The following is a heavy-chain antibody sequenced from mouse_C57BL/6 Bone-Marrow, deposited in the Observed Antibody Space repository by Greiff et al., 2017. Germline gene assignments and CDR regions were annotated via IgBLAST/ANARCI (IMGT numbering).Heavy chain of an antibody. CDR1: GYTFTSYW. CDR2: INPSGGYT. CDR3: ARLITTVVARLYFDY. J-gene: IGHJ2*01. Sequence: VQLQQSGAELAKPGASVKLSCTASGYTFTSYWMHWVKQRPGPGLEWIGYINPSGGYTKYNQKFKDKHTLTADKSSSTAYMQLSSLTYEDSAVYYCARLITTVVARLYFDYWGQGTTLTVSS. V-gene: IGHV1-7*01. D-gene: IGHD1-1*01.